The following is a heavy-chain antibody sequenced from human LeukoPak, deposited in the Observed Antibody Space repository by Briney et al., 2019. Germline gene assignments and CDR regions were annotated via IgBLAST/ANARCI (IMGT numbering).Heavy chain of an antibody. CDR3: AKDQEGEDIVVVPAAPDY. J-gene: IGHJ4*02. V-gene: IGHV3-23*01. Sequence: PGGSLRLSCAASGFTFSSYAMSWVRQPPGKGLEWVSAISGSGGSTYYADSVKGRFTISRDNSKNTLYLQMNSLRAEDTAVYYCAKDQEGEDIVVVPAAPDYWGQGTLVTVSS. D-gene: IGHD2-2*01. CDR1: GFTFSSYA. CDR2: ISGSGGST.